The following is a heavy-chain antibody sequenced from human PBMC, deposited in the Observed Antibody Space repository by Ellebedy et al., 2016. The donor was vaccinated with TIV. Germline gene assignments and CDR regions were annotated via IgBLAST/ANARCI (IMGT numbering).Heavy chain of an antibody. CDR1: GDTVSSNSAA. CDR2: TYYRSKWYN. CDR3: ARATETWFDP. Sequence: MPSETLSLTCAISGDTVSSNSAAWNWIRQSPSGGLEWLGRTYYRSKWYNDYAVSVKSRITINPDTSKNQFSLQLNSVTPEDTAVYYCARATETWFDPWGQGTLVTVSS. J-gene: IGHJ5*02. D-gene: IGHD2-21*02. V-gene: IGHV6-1*01.